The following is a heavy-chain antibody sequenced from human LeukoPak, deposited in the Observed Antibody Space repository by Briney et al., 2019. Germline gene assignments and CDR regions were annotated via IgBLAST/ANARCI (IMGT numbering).Heavy chain of an antibody. V-gene: IGHV4-38-2*02. J-gene: IGHJ4*02. CDR3: AREGSGSYFDY. Sequence: PSETLSLTCTVSGYSISSGYYWGWIRQPPGKGLEWIGSIYHSGSTYYNPSLKSRVTISVDTSKNQFSLKLSSVTAADTAVYYCAREGSGSYFDYWGQGTLVTVSS. D-gene: IGHD1-26*01. CDR2: IYHSGST. CDR1: GYSISSGYY.